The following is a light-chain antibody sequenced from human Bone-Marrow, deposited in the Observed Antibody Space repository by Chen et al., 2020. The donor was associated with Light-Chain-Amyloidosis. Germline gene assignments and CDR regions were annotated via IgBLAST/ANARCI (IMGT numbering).Light chain of an antibody. Sequence: QSVLTQPPSVSGAPGQRVTISCTGSSSNIGAGYAVHWYQQLPGTAPKLLIYGNSNRPSGVPDRFSGSKSGTSASLAITGLQAEDEADYYCQSYDSSLSASNWVFGGGTKLTVL. CDR1: SSNIGAGYA. CDR2: GNS. J-gene: IGLJ3*02. V-gene: IGLV1-40*01. CDR3: QSYDSSLSASNWV.